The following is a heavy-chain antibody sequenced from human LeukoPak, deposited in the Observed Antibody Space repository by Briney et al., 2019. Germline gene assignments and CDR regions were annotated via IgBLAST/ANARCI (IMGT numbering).Heavy chain of an antibody. D-gene: IGHD4-17*01. Sequence: GGSLRLSCAASGFTFSSYGMHWVRQAPGKGLEWVAVIWYDGSNKYYADSVKGRFTISRDNSKNTLYLQMNSLRAEDTAVYYCARARAGHMTTVTTVDYWGQGTLVTVSS. V-gene: IGHV3-33*01. CDR3: ARARAGHMTTVTTVDY. J-gene: IGHJ4*02. CDR1: GFTFSSYG. CDR2: IWYDGSNK.